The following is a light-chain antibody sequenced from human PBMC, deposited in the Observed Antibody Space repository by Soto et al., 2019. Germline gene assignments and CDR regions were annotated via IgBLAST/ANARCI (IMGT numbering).Light chain of an antibody. Sequence: SVLPQPPSASGSPGQSVTISCTGTGGDVGGYNYVSWYQQHPGKVPRLIIYDVNKRPSGVPDRFSGSKSDNTASLTVSGLQAEDEADYYCSSYAGFNNYVFGTGTKVTVL. CDR1: GGDVGGYNY. CDR2: DVN. V-gene: IGLV2-8*01. CDR3: SSYAGFNNYV. J-gene: IGLJ1*01.